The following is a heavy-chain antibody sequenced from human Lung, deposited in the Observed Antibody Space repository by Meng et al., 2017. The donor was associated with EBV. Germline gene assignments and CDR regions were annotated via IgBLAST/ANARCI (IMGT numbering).Heavy chain of an antibody. V-gene: IGHV1-69*01. J-gene: IGHJ4*02. CDR3: ASESGRGFTPDY. D-gene: IGHD3-10*01. CDR2: LIPMSGAP. Sequence: QVQLVQSGAEVKKPGASVMVSCKASGYTFTNYYIHWVRQAPGQGLEWMGGLIPMSGAPHYPQKFQARVTIIADESTSTHYMELSSLRSEDTAVYYCASESGRGFTPDYWGQGTLVTVSS. CDR1: GYTFTNYY.